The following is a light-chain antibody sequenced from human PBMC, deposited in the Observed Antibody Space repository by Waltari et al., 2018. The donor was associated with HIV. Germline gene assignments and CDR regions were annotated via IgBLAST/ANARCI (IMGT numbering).Light chain of an antibody. CDR1: QSVDKW. Sequence: DIQMTQSPSTLSASVGERVTVTCRASQSVDKWVAWYQQRPGKAPKLLIYMSSALGDGVPPRFAGSGYGTAFTLTIANLQPDDSAVYYGQNYNSVPRTFGQGTKVEV. V-gene: IGKV1-5*03. CDR3: QNYNSVPRT. CDR2: MSS. J-gene: IGKJ1*01.